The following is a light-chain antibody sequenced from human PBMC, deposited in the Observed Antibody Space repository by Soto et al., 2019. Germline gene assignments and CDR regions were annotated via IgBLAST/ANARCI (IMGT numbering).Light chain of an antibody. CDR1: QSIAKS. CDR3: QQSNRTPFN. CDR2: SPS. J-gene: IGKJ3*01. V-gene: IGKV1-39*01. Sequence: DIQMTQSPSSLSAYVGDRVTITCRASQSIAKSSNWYQQKPGTAPKRLISSPSTLQSGVPSRFSGSRSGTDFTLTISSLQPEDFANSYCQQSNRTPFNFGPGTKVDL.